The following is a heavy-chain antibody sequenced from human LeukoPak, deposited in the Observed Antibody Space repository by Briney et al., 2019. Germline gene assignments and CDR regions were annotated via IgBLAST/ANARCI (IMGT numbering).Heavy chain of an antibody. J-gene: IGHJ4*02. V-gene: IGHV3-74*01. CDR2: INGDGTTT. D-gene: IGHD3-16*02. Sequence: GGSLRLSCAASGFPFHTYWMHWVRQAPGKGLVWVSRINGDGTTTNYADSVKGRFTISRDNARNTLYLQMNSLRAEDTAVYYCARGGTGSYRHYYFDYWGQGTLVTVSS. CDR3: ARGGTGSYRHYYFDY. CDR1: GFPFHTYW.